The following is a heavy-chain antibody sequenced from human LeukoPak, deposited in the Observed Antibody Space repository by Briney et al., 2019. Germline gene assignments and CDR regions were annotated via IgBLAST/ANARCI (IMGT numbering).Heavy chain of an antibody. CDR3: ARAELVPGKNWFDP. CDR2: ISYDGSNQ. Sequence: GGSLRLSCAASGFTFSSYAMHWVRQAPGKGLEWVAVISYDGSNQYYADSVKGRFTISRDNSKNTLYLQMNSLRAEDTAVYYCARAELVPGKNWFDPWGQGTLVTVSS. V-gene: IGHV3-30-3*01. D-gene: IGHD6-13*01. J-gene: IGHJ5*02. CDR1: GFTFSSYA.